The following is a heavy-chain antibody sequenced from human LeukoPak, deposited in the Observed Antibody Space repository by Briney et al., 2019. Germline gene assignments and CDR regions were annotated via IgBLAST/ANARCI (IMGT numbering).Heavy chain of an antibody. Sequence: GGPLRLSCAASGSTFSTFAMIWVRQPPGKGLEWVSSIFSSGGEIHYADSVKGRFTISRDNAKNSLYLQMNSLRADDTAVYYCARDPDGYYVNYQLAGDLFDYWGQGTLVTVSS. CDR3: ARDPDGYYVNYQLAGDLFDY. J-gene: IGHJ4*02. CDR2: IFSSGGEI. D-gene: IGHD4-17*01. CDR1: GSTFSTFA. V-gene: IGHV3-21*01.